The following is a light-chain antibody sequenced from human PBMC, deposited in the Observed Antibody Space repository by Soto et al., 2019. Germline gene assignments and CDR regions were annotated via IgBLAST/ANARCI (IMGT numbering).Light chain of an antibody. Sequence: DIQMTQSPSTLSASVGYRVTITCRASQGISSYLNWYQQKPGKAPKLLIYAASSLQSGVPSRFSGSGSGTDFTLTISSLQPEDFATYYCQQSYSTPATFGGGTKVDIK. CDR1: QGISSY. CDR2: AAS. V-gene: IGKV1-39*01. J-gene: IGKJ4*01. CDR3: QQSYSTPAT.